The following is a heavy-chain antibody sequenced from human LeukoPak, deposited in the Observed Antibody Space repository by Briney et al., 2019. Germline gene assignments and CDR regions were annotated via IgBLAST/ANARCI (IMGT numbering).Heavy chain of an antibody. CDR2: IGSRGVAT. CDR1: GFTFSDYG. D-gene: IGHD1-26*01. J-gene: IGHJ4*02. V-gene: IGHV3-23*01. Sequence: GGSLRLSCAASGFTFSDYGMTWVRQAPGKGLEWVSAIGSRGVATFYADSVKGRFTISRDNSRNMLFLQMNSLRAEDTAVYYCARGGLYHYSGTSGDYWGQGTLVTVSS. CDR3: ARGGLYHYSGTSGDY.